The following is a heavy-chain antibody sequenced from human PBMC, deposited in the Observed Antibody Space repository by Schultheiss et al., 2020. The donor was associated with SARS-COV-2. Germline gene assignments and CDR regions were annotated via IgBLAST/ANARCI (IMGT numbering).Heavy chain of an antibody. Sequence: GGSLRLSCAASGFNFDDYAMYWVRQAPGKGLEWVSSISSSSSYIYYADSVKGRFTISRDNAKNSLYLQMNSLRAEDTAVYYCARDLVVVPAAIQDYYYYYYMDVWGKGTTVTVSS. V-gene: IGHV3-21*01. CDR2: ISSSSSYI. J-gene: IGHJ6*03. CDR3: ARDLVVVPAAIQDYYYYYYMDV. D-gene: IGHD2-2*02. CDR1: GFNFDDYA.